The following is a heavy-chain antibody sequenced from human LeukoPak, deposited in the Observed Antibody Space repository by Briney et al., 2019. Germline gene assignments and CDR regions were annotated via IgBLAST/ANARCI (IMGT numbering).Heavy chain of an antibody. Sequence: GASVTVSCKASGYTFTSYYMHWVRQAPGQGLEWMGIINPSGGSTSYAQKFQGRVTMTRDMSTSTVYMELSSLRSEDTAVYYCARATRPSGSYLEVDFDYWGQGTLVTVSS. V-gene: IGHV1-46*01. D-gene: IGHD1-26*01. CDR2: INPSGGST. CDR3: ARATRPSGSYLEVDFDY. CDR1: GYTFTSYY. J-gene: IGHJ4*02.